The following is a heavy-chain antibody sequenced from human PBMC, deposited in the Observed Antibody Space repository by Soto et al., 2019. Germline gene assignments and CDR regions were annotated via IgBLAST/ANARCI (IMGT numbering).Heavy chain of an antibody. CDR3: ARDPKTSGGQHWAFNYFDY. D-gene: IGHD7-27*01. CDR2: ISYDGTNK. Sequence: GGSLRLSCAASGFSFSISPMHWVRQAPGKGPEWVALISYDGTNKFYADSVKGRFTISRDNSKSTLYLQVDSLRPEDAAVYYCARDPKTSGGQHWAFNYFDYWGQGTLVTVSS. CDR1: GFSFSISP. V-gene: IGHV3-30-3*01. J-gene: IGHJ4*02.